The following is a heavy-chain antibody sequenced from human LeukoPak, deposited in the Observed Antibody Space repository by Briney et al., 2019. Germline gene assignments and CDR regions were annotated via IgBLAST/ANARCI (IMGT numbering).Heavy chain of an antibody. CDR3: TRQPIAREFDP. Sequence: PGGSLRLSCAASGFTVSSNYMSWVRQAPREGLEWVSVIYSGGSTYYADSVKGRFAISRDNSKNTLYLQMNSLRAEDTAVYYCTRQPIAREFDPWGQGTLVTVSS. D-gene: IGHD6-13*01. J-gene: IGHJ5*02. CDR2: IYSGGST. V-gene: IGHV3-66*04. CDR1: GFTVSSNY.